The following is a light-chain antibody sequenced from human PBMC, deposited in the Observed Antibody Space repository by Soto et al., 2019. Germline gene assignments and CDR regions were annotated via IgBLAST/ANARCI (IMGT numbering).Light chain of an antibody. Sequence: EIVLTQSPTTLSLSPGERATLSCRASQSVSRYLAWYQQKPGQAPRLLIYDASNRATGIPPRFSGSGSGTDFSLTISSLEPADSAVYYCQRRSNWPPLTFGGGTKVEI. CDR3: QRRSNWPPLT. CDR2: DAS. J-gene: IGKJ4*01. CDR1: QSVSRY. V-gene: IGKV3-11*01.